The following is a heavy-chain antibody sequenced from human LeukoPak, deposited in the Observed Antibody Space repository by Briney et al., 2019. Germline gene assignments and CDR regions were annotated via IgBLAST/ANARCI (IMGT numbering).Heavy chain of an antibody. CDR3: AKVVVWTTAFDS. Sequence: GRSLRLSCAASGFDFGDYAMHWVRQAPGKGLEWVSSISWNSSKIYYADSVKGRFSIPRDNAKNSFYLHMNSLTVEDTALYYCAKVVVWTTAFDSWGQGTMVTVSS. J-gene: IGHJ3*02. D-gene: IGHD1-1*01. V-gene: IGHV3-9*01. CDR2: ISWNSSKI. CDR1: GFDFGDYA.